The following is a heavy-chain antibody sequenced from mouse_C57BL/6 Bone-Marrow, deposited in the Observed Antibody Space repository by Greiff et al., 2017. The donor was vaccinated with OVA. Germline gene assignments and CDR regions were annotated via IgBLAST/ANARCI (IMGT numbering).Heavy chain of an antibody. CDR3: ARHKTTVVVYWYFDV. CDR2: ISSGGSYT. J-gene: IGHJ1*03. V-gene: IGHV5-6*01. D-gene: IGHD1-1*01. CDR1: GFTFSSYG. Sequence: EVMLVESGGDLVKPGGSLKLSCAASGFTFSSYGMSWVRQTPDKRLEWVATISSGGSYTYYPDSVKGRFTISRDNAKNTLYLQMSSLKSEDTAMYYCARHKTTVVVYWYFDVWGTGTTVTVSS.